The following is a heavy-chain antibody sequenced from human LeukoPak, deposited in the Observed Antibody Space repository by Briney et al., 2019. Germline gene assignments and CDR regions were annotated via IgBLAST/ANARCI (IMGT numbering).Heavy chain of an antibody. CDR1: RFTFSSYA. CDR3: AKDRAIVGATNVLGYYYYYGMGV. Sequence: GGSLRLSCAASRFTFSSYAMSWVRQAPGKGLEWVSASSGSGGSTYYADSVKGRFTISRDNSKNTLYLQMNSLRAEDTAVYYCAKDRAIVGATNVLGYYYYYGMGVWGQRTTVTVSS. V-gene: IGHV3-23*01. D-gene: IGHD1-26*01. J-gene: IGHJ6*02. CDR2: SSGSGGST.